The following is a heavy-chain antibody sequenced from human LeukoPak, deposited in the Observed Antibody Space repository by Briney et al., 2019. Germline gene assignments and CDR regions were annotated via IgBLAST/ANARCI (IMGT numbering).Heavy chain of an antibody. D-gene: IGHD3-22*01. CDR2: IYPGDSDT. V-gene: IGHV5-51*01. CDR3: VRRASYYDGLDY. CDR1: GYSFTSYW. J-gene: IGHJ4*02. Sequence: GESLKISCKGSGYSFTSYWIGWVRQMPGKGLEWMGIIYPGDSDTRYSPSLQGQVTISADKSISTAYLQWSSLKTSDTAMYYCVRRASYYDGLDYWGQGTLVTASS.